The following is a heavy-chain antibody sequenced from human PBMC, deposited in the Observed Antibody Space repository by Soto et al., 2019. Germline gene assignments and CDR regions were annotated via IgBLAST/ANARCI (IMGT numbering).Heavy chain of an antibody. D-gene: IGHD2-2*01. Sequence: ASVKVSCKASGYTFTSYVSSWVRQAPGQGLEWMGWISAYNGNTNYAQKLQGRVTMTTDTSTSTAYMELRSLRSDDTAVYYCAREDIVVVPAARRGVNSWDYYYMDVWGKGTTVTVSS. CDR1: GYTFTSYV. CDR3: AREDIVVVPAARRGVNSWDYYYMDV. J-gene: IGHJ6*03. V-gene: IGHV1-18*01. CDR2: ISAYNGNT.